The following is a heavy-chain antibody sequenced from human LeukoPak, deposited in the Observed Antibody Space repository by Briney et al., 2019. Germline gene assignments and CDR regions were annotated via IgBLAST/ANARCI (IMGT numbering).Heavy chain of an antibody. CDR3: AGEKAAGRDGYGDACDI. V-gene: IGHV1-2*02. D-gene: IGHD5-24*01. J-gene: IGHJ3*02. Sequence: ASVKVSCKASGYTFTGYYMHWVRQAPGQGLEWMGWINPNSGGTKYAQKFQGRVTMTRDTSISTAYMELSSLRSDDTAVYYCAGEKAAGRDGYGDACDIWGQGTMVTVSS. CDR1: GYTFTGYY. CDR2: INPNSGGT.